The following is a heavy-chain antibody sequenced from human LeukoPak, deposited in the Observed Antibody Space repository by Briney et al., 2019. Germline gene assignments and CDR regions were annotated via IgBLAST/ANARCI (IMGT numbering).Heavy chain of an antibody. D-gene: IGHD3-3*01. J-gene: IGHJ4*02. CDR1: GFTFSSYW. CDR3: ASFFLEWLLRPFDY. V-gene: IGHV3-7*03. Sequence: PGGSLRLSCAASGFTFSSYWMSWVRQAPGKGLEWVANINKDGGEKYYVDSVKGRFTISRDNAKNSLYLQMNSLRADDTAVYYCASFFLEWLLRPFDYWGQGTLVTVSS. CDR2: INKDGGEK.